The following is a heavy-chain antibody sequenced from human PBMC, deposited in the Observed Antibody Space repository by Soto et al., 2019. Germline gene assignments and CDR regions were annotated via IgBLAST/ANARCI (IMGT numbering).Heavy chain of an antibody. CDR1: GQSFSGHS. D-gene: IGHD1-1*01. V-gene: IGHV4-34*01. CDR3: ARGSGIVALPGELEDVNYDY. Sequence: QVQLQQWGAGLVKPSETLSLSCAVYGQSFSGHSWAWIRQPPGKGLEWIGEINESGSTYYNLSLNSLVTISTDTSKNQFSRKLSSVSAADTAAYFCARGSGIVALPGELEDVNYDYWGQGTLVNVSS. J-gene: IGHJ4*02. CDR2: INESGST.